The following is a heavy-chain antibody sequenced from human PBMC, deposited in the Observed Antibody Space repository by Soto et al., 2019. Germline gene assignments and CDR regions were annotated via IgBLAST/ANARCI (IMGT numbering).Heavy chain of an antibody. CDR3: ARDFTGWPPDGVDS. D-gene: IGHD3-16*01. CDR2: ISAYNGAT. CDR1: GFTFTSYA. J-gene: IGHJ4*02. Sequence: QVHLVQSGAEVKMPGASVKVSCKASGFTFTSYAITWVRQAPGQGLEWMGWISAYNGATNYAQNFQGRVTMTTDSSTSTAYMELGSLTSDDTAVYFCARDFTGWPPDGVDSWGQGTLLIVSA. V-gene: IGHV1-18*01.